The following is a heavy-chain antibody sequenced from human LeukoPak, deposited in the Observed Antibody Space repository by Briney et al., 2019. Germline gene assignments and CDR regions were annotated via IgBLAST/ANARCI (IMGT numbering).Heavy chain of an antibody. CDR3: AREVEITLDV. Sequence: PGRSLRLSCAASGFTFSSYAMHWVRQAPGKGLEWVAVISYDGSNKYYADSVKGRFTISRDNSKNTLYLQMNSLRAEDTAAYYCAREVEITLDVWGKGTTVTVSS. D-gene: IGHD2-21*01. J-gene: IGHJ6*04. CDR2: ISYDGSNK. CDR1: GFTFSSYA. V-gene: IGHV3-30-3*01.